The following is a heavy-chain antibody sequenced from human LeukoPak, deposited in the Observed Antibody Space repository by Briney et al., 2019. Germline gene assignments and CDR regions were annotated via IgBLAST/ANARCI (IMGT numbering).Heavy chain of an antibody. J-gene: IGHJ4*02. CDR2: IIPIFGTA. CDR3: AREISSGYYDYFDY. CDR1: GGTFSSYA. V-gene: IGHV1-69*05. Sequence: ASVKVSCKASGGTFSSYAISWVRQAPGQGLEWMGGIIPIFGTANYAQKFQGRVTITTDESTSTAYMELSSLRSEDTAVYYCAREISSGYYDYFDYWGQGALVTVSS. D-gene: IGHD3-22*01.